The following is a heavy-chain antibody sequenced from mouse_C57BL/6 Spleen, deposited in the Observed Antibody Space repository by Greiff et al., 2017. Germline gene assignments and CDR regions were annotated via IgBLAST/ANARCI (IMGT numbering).Heavy chain of an antibody. D-gene: IGHD2-5*01. CDR1: GYTFTSYW. CDR3: ASVSKGAMDY. CDR2: IDPSDSYT. J-gene: IGHJ4*01. Sequence: VQLQQPGAELVMPGASVKLSCKASGYTFTSYWMPWVKQRPGQGLEWIGEIDPSDSYTNYNQKFKGKSTLTVDKSSSTAYMQLSSLTSEDSAVYYCASVSKGAMDYWGQGTSVTVSS. V-gene: IGHV1-69*01.